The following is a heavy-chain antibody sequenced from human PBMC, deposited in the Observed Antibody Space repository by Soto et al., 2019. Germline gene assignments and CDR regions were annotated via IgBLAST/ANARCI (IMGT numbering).Heavy chain of an antibody. CDR3: ARASDLLHAYFGMDV. D-gene: IGHD3-3*01. CDR1: GISISSSY. CDR2: IYSGTNT. J-gene: IGHJ6*02. Sequence: WGSLRLSCAASGISISSSYMSWVRQAPGKGLEWVSLIYSGTNTYYEASVKGRFTISRDNSKNTLYLQMNRLRAEDTAAYYCARASDLLHAYFGMDVWGQGTTVTVSS. V-gene: IGHV3-53*01.